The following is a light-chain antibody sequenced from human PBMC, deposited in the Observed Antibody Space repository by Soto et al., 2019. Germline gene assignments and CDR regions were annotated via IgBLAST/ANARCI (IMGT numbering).Light chain of an antibody. CDR3: HQSGSIPHT. Sequence: DIVLTQSPGTLSLSPGERATLSCRASQSISGSLLAWYQQKGGQAPRLLIYGASSRATGIPDRFSGSASGTDFTFIISRLEPEDFAVYSCHQSGSIPHTFGQGTKLETK. CDR2: GAS. V-gene: IGKV3-20*01. J-gene: IGKJ2*01. CDR1: QSISGSL.